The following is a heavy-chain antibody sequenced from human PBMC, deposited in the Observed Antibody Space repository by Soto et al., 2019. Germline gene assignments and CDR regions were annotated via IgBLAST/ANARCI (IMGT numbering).Heavy chain of an antibody. CDR3: ARSSVRGWSY. CDR1: GGSFSGYY. D-gene: IGHD3-10*02. CDR2: ITHSGST. J-gene: IGHJ4*02. V-gene: IGHV4-34*01. Sequence: TLSLTCAVYGGSFSGYYWTWIRQPPGKGLEWIGEITHSGSTNYNPSLKRRVTISVDTSKNQFSLNLNSVTAADTAVYYCARSSVRGWSYWGQGTLVTVSS.